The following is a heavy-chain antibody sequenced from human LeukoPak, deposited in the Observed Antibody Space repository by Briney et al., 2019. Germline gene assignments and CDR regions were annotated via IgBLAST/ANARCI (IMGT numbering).Heavy chain of an antibody. J-gene: IGHJ1*01. Sequence: SETLSLTCTVSGGSVISGSYYWSWIRQPPGKGLEWIGYIYYTGSTNYNPSPKSRVTISVDTSRNLFSLNLTSVTAADTAVYYCAREGGGSNRCLDWGQGTLVTVSS. V-gene: IGHV4-61*01. D-gene: IGHD3-16*02. CDR2: IYYTGST. CDR3: AREGGGSNRCLD. CDR1: GGSVISGSYY.